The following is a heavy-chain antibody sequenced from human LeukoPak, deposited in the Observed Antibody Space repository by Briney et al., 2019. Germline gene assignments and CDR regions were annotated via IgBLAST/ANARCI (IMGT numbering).Heavy chain of an antibody. D-gene: IGHD1-1*01. Sequence: SGALFLHRAGYGGFFNGYYWRWIRPPPGKGLEGIGEINYSGSTNYNPSPKSRVTILVDTSKDQVLLELNSVTAAATAVYYCARGPYRRPQNNWIDPWGQGTLVTVSS. CDR2: INYSGST. CDR1: GGFFNGYY. CDR3: ARGPYRRPQNNWIDP. J-gene: IGHJ5*02. V-gene: IGHV4-34*01.